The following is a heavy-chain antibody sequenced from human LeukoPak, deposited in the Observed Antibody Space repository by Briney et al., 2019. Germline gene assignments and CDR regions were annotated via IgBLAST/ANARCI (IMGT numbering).Heavy chain of an antibody. J-gene: IGHJ5*02. CDR3: AGLDYYDSSGYYFNWFDP. Sequence: ASVKVSCKASGYTFTSYGISWVRQAPGQGLEWMGWISAYNGNTNYAQKLQGRVTMTTDTSTSTAYMELSSLRSEDTAVYYCAGLDYYDSSGYYFNWFDPWGQGTLVTVSS. CDR1: GYTFTSYG. CDR2: ISAYNGNT. V-gene: IGHV1-18*01. D-gene: IGHD3-22*01.